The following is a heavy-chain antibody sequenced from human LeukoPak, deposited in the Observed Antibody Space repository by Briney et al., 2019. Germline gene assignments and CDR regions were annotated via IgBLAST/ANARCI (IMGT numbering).Heavy chain of an antibody. CDR1: GGSISSYY. Sequence: PSETLSLTCAVSGGSISSYYWSWIRQPAGKGLGWIGRIYTSGSTNYNTSLKSRVTMSVDTSMNQFSLKLSSVTAADTAVYYCARSSITIFGVLYYFDYWGQGTLVTVSS. J-gene: IGHJ4*02. CDR2: IYTSGST. CDR3: ARSSITIFGVLYYFDY. V-gene: IGHV4-4*07. D-gene: IGHD3-3*01.